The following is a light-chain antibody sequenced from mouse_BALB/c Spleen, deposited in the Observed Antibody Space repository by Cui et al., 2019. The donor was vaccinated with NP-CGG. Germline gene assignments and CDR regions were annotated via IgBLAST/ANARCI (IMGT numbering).Light chain of an antibody. CDR1: TGAVTTSNY. CDR3: ALWYSNQWV. V-gene: IGLV1*01. Sequence: QAVVTQESALTTSPGETVTLTCRSSTGAVTTSNYANWVQEKPDHLFTGLIGGTNNRAPGVPDRFSGSLIGDKAALTITVAQTEDEAIYFCALWYSNQWVFGGGTKTDCP. CDR2: GTN. J-gene: IGLJ1*01.